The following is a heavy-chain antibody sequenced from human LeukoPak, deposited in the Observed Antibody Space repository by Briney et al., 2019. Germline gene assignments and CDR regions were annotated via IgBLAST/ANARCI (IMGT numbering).Heavy chain of an antibody. J-gene: IGHJ4*02. D-gene: IGHD3-22*01. CDR2: ISGSGGST. V-gene: IGHV3-23*01. CDR1: GFTFSSYS. Sequence: SGGSLRLSCAASGFTFSSYSMIWVRQAPGKGLEWVSAISGSGGSTYYADSVKGRFTISRDNSKNTLYLQMNSLRAEDTAVYYCAKSPYDSSGYYYVGFHLAYWGQGTLVTVSS. CDR3: AKSPYDSSGYYYVGFHLAY.